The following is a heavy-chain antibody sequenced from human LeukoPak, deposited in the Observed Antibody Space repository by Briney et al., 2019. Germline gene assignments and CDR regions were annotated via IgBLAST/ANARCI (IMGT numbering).Heavy chain of an antibody. CDR1: GFTFNDYW. CDR3: ARAEGGDYSNYFDY. D-gene: IGHD4-11*01. CDR2: IKQDGSEK. V-gene: IGHV3-7*01. Sequence: QPGGSLRLSCAASGFTFNDYWMTWVRQAPGKGLEWVANIKQDGSEKYYVDSVKGRFTISRDNAKNSLYLQMNSLRAEDTAVYYCARAEGGDYSNYFDYWGQGTLVTVSS. J-gene: IGHJ4*02.